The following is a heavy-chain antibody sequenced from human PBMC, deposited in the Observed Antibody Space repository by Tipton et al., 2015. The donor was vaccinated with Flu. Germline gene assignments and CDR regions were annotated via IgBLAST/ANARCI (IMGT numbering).Heavy chain of an antibody. CDR1: GFTFDDYA. J-gene: IGHJ4*02. Sequence: SLRLSCAASGFTFDDYAMHWVRQAPGKGLEWVSGISWNSGSIGYADSVKGRFTISRDNAKNSLYLQMNSLRAEDTALYYCAKDPRRLGYCSGGSCYSEVYYFDYWGQGTLVTVSS. CDR2: ISWNSGSI. CDR3: AKDPRRLGYCSGGSCYSEVYYFDY. D-gene: IGHD2-15*01. V-gene: IGHV3-9*01.